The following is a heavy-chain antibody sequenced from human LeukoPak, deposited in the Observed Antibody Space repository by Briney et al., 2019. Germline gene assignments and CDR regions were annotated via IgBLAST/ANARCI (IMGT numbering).Heavy chain of an antibody. CDR2: IYHSGST. V-gene: IGHV4-38-2*02. CDR1: GYSISSGYY. Sequence: PSETLSLTCTVSGYSISSGYYWGWIRQPPGKGLEWIGSIYHSGSTYYNPSLKSRVTISVDTSKNQFSLKLSSVTAADTAVYYCARDAMVHAFDIWGQGTMVTVSS. D-gene: IGHD5-18*01. CDR3: ARDAMVHAFDI. J-gene: IGHJ3*02.